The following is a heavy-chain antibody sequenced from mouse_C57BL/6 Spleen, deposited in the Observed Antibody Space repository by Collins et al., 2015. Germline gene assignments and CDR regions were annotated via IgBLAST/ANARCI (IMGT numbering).Heavy chain of an antibody. V-gene: IGHV1-52*01. J-gene: IGHJ4*01. Sequence: QVQLQQPEAELVRPGSSVKLSCKASGYTFTSYWMHWVKQRPIQGLEWIGNIDPSDSETHYNQKFKDKATLTVDKSSSTAYMQLSSLTSEDSAVYYCARSGIYLYAMDYWGQGTSVTVSS. D-gene: IGHD5-5*01. CDR2: IDPSDSET. CDR3: ARSGIYLYAMDY. CDR1: GYTFTSYW.